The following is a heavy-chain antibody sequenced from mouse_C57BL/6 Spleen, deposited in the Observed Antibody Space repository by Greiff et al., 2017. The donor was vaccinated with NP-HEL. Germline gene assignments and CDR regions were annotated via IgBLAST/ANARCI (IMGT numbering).Heavy chain of an antibody. Sequence: QVQLQQSGAELAKPGASVKLSCKASGYTFTSYWMHWVKQRPGQGLEWIGYINPRSGYTKYNQKFKDKATLTADKSSSTAYMQLSSLTYEDSAVYYCARGTTVVAPYYYAMDYWGQGTSVTVSS. V-gene: IGHV1-7*01. D-gene: IGHD1-1*01. CDR1: GYTFTSYW. CDR3: ARGTTVVAPYYYAMDY. CDR2: INPRSGYT. J-gene: IGHJ4*01.